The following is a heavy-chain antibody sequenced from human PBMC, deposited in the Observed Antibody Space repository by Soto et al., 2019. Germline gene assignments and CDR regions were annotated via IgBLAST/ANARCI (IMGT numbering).Heavy chain of an antibody. D-gene: IGHD3-22*01. J-gene: IGHJ4*02. CDR2: INHSGSN. V-gene: IGHV4-34*01. Sequence: QVQLQQWGAGLLKPSETLSLTCAVYGGSFSGYYWSWIRQPPGKGLEWIGEINHSGSNNYNPSLKSRVTISVDTSKNQFSLKLSSVTAAATAVYYCARMHFDSSGYSYYFAYWGQGTLVAVSS. CDR1: GGSFSGYY. CDR3: ARMHFDSSGYSYYFAY.